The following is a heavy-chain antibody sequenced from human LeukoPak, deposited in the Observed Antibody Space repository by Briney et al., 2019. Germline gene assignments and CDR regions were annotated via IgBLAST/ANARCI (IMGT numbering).Heavy chain of an antibody. CDR3: ARDGFEELLYGYFDS. J-gene: IGHJ4*02. Sequence: SVKVSCKASGGTFSSYAISWVRQAPGQGLEWMGRIIPILDIANYTQKFQGRVTITADKSTSTAYLELSSLRSEDTAVYYCARDGFEELLYGYFDSWGQGTLVTVSS. CDR1: GGTFSSYA. CDR2: IIPILDIA. V-gene: IGHV1-69*04. D-gene: IGHD3-10*01.